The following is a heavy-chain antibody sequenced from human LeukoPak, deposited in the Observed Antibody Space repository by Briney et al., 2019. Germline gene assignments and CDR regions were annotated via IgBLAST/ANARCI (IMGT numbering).Heavy chain of an antibody. CDR3: AREERGFSYGFLAYYYYMDV. Sequence: GGSLRLSCAASGFTFSSYRMNWVRQAPGKGLEWVSSISSSGSYIYYADSVKGRFTISRDNTKNSLYLQMNSLRAEDTAVYYCAREERGFSYGFLAYYYYMDVWGKGTTVTVSS. CDR1: GFTFSSYR. V-gene: IGHV3-21*06. J-gene: IGHJ6*03. D-gene: IGHD5-18*01. CDR2: ISSSGSYI.